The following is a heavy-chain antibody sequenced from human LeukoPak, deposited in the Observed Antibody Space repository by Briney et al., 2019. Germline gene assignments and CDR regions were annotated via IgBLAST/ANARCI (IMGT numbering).Heavy chain of an antibody. CDR2: ISGSAGST. J-gene: IGHJ5*01. V-gene: IGHV3-23*01. CDR3: AKDPADFGDYVNWFES. Sequence: GGSLRLSCAASGFTFSSYWMSWVRQAPGKGLEWVSAISGSAGSTYYADSVKGRFTISRDNSKNTLYLQMNSLRVEDTAVYYCAKDPADFGDYVNWFESWGQGTLVTVSS. D-gene: IGHD4-17*01. CDR1: GFTFSSYW.